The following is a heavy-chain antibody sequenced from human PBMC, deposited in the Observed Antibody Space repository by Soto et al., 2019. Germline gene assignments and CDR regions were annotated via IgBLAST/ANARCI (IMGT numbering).Heavy chain of an antibody. CDR3: ARHSVTAMVTVHF. J-gene: IGHJ4*02. CDR1: GGSISSSSYY. D-gene: IGHD5-18*01. CDR2: IYYRGST. Sequence: QLQLQESGPGLVKPSETLSLTCTVSGGSISSSSYYWGWIRQPPGKGLEWIGSIYYRGSTYYNPSLKSAVTISVDTSKTQFSLKLSSVTAADTAVYYGARHSVTAMVTVHFWGQGTLVTVSS. V-gene: IGHV4-39*01.